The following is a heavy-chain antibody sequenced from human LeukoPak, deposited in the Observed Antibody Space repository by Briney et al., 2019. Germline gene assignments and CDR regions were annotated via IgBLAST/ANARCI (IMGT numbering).Heavy chain of an antibody. V-gene: IGHV4-59*01. CDR3: ARELREYRGYFEY. CDR1: GGSISSYY. Sequence: SETLSLTCTVSGGSISSYYWSWIRQPPGKGLEWIGYIYYSGSTNYNPSLKSRVTVSVDTSKNQFSLKLSSVTAADTAVYYCARELREYRGYFEYWAQETLVTFS. CDR2: IYYSGST. J-gene: IGHJ4*02. D-gene: IGHD5-12*01.